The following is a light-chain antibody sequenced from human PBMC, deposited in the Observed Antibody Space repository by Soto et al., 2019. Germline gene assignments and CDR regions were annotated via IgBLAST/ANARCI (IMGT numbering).Light chain of an antibody. CDR3: CSYAVIHTSGNV. Sequence: QSALTQPPSASGSPGQSVTISCTGTSSDVGGYNYVSWYQQHPGKVPRLMIYDVYKRPSGVPDRFSGSKSGNTASLTISGLQAEDEADYFCCSYAVIHTSGNVFGTGTKLTVL. CDR1: SSDVGGYNY. J-gene: IGLJ1*01. V-gene: IGLV2-11*01. CDR2: DVY.